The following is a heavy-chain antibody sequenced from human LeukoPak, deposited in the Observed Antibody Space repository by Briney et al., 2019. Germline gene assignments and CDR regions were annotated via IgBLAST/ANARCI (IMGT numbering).Heavy chain of an antibody. J-gene: IGHJ6*03. CDR3: ARVGYSSYGMDV. D-gene: IGHD3-22*01. V-gene: IGHV5-51*01. CDR1: GYIFTNTW. Sequence: GESLQISCKGSGYIFTNTWIAWVRQLPGKGLEWMGSIFPADSDTRNSPSFRGQVTISADKSTSTAYLQWSSLKASDTAIYYCARVGYSSYGMDVWGKGTTVTVSS. CDR2: IFPADSDT.